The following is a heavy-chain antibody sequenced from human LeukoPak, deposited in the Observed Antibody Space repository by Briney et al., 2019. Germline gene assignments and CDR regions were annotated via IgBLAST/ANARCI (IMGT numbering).Heavy chain of an antibody. CDR3: ARDPGLVAYGDQGYYYYYYMDV. CDR1: GYTFTSYG. V-gene: IGHV1-18*01. D-gene: IGHD4-17*01. Sequence: EASVKVSCKASGYTFTSYGISWVRQAPGQGLEWMGWISAYNGSTNYAQKLQGRVTMTTDTSTSTAYMELRSLRSDDTAVYYCARDPGLVAYGDQGYYYYYYMDVWGKGTTVTVSS. J-gene: IGHJ6*03. CDR2: ISAYNGST.